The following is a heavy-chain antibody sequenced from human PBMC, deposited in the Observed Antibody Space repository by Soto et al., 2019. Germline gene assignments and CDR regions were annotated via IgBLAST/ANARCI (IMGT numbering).Heavy chain of an antibody. V-gene: IGHV3-30-3*01. CDR2: ISFDGSNE. J-gene: IGHJ6*02. CDR1: GFTFSDYA. CDR3: ARPAATVIFYSGMDV. D-gene: IGHD4-17*01. Sequence: LRLSCAASGFTFSDYAMPWVRQAPAKGPEWVAIISFDGSNEHYADSVQGRFTIARDNSENTLYLQMYSLRADDTAVYYCARPAATVIFYSGMDVWGQGTTVTVSS.